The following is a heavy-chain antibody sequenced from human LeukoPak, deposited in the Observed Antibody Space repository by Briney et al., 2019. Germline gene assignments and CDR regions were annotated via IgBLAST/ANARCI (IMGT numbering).Heavy chain of an antibody. CDR3: ARGTYYYDAHDLTPSPHGRLAPNWFDP. D-gene: IGHD3-22*01. J-gene: IGHJ5*02. Sequence: SETLSLTCTVSGGSISSYYWSWIRQPPGKGLEWIGWIHYSGRTSYNPSLKSRVTISVDTSKNQFSLKLSSVTAADTAVYYCARGTYYYDAHDLTPSPHGRLAPNWFDPWGQGTLVTVSS. CDR2: IHYSGRT. CDR1: GGSISSYY. V-gene: IGHV4-59*01.